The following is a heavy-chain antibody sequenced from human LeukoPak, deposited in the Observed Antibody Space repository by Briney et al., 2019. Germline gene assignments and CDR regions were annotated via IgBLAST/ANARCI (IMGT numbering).Heavy chain of an antibody. Sequence: GGSRRLSCAVSGFTFSDYAMSWVRQAPGRGLEWVSGLSGSGDSIYYADSVKGRFTISRDNSKNTLYLQMNSLRAEDTAVYYCAKSASGRTSYYYGMDVWGQGTTVTVSS. CDR2: LSGSGDSI. CDR1: GFTFSDYA. J-gene: IGHJ6*02. D-gene: IGHD3-10*01. CDR3: AKSASGRTSYYYGMDV. V-gene: IGHV3-23*01.